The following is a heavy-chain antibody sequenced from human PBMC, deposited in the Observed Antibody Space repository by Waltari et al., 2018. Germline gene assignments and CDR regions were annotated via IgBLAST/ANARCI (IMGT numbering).Heavy chain of an antibody. CDR3: ARQPPTTVPTPRSPFDT. D-gene: IGHD4-17*01. CDR2: IHLSGST. V-gene: IGHV4-39*07. CDR1: GGSITTRSYH. J-gene: IGHJ3*02. Sequence: QPQLQESGPGLEKPSETLSLTCTVSGGSITTRSYHWAWIRQTPGKGLEWIGSIHLSGSTYYNPSLRSRVTMSVDTSNNQFSLKLTSVTAADTAVYYCARQPPTTVPTPRSPFDTWGQGTMVSVSS.